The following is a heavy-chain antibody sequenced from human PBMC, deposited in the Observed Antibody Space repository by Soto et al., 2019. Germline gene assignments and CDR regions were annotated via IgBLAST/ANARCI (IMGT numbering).Heavy chain of an antibody. CDR3: VRDGPDYDFWSGYPFDY. D-gene: IGHD3-3*01. CDR2: ISSNGSTT. J-gene: IGHJ4*02. CDR1: GFTFRSHW. Sequence: EVPLVESGGGSVQPGGSLRLSCVASGFTFRSHWLHWVRQFPGQGLVWVSRISSNGSTTNYADAVKGRFSISRDNSKNTLYLQMDSLGPEDTAVYYCVRDGPDYDFWSGYPFDYWGQGTLVAVSA. V-gene: IGHV3-74*01.